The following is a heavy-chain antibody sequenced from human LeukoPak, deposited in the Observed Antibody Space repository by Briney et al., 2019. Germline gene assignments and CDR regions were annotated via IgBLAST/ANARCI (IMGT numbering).Heavy chain of an antibody. Sequence: SETLSLTCTVSGDSISSYYWSWIRQPAGKGLEWIGRIYTTGSTNYNPSLKSRVTMSVDTSKNQFSLKLSSVTAADTAVYYCAIADTVTHIFDYWGQGTLVTVSS. CDR2: IYTTGST. CDR1: GDSISSYY. CDR3: AIADTVTHIFDY. D-gene: IGHD4-17*01. J-gene: IGHJ4*02. V-gene: IGHV4-4*07.